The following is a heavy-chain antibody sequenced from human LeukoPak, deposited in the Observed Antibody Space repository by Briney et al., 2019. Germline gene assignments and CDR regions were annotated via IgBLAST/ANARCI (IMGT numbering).Heavy chain of an antibody. CDR1: GYTFTDYY. D-gene: IGHD2-2*01. V-gene: IGHV1-2*02. Sequence: ASVKVSCKASGYTFTDYYMHWVRQAPGQGLEWMGWINPNSGGTNYAQKFQGRVTMTRDTSISTAYMELSRLRSDDTAVYYCARVDPAAISVDYWGQGTLVTVSS. J-gene: IGHJ4*02. CDR3: ARVDPAAISVDY. CDR2: INPNSGGT.